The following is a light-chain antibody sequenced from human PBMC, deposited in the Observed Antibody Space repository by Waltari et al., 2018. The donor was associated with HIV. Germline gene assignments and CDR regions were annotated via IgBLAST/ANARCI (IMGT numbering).Light chain of an antibody. CDR1: SSNIGAGYD. J-gene: IGLJ3*02. Sequence: QSVLTQPPSVSGAPGQRVTISCTGSSSNIGAGYDVHWYEQLPGAAPKLLIYGNRHRLLGVPDRVPCSKSGTSASLAITGLQAEDEADYYCQSYDSALSGWVFGGGTKLTVL. CDR3: QSYDSALSGWV. V-gene: IGLV1-40*01. CDR2: GNR.